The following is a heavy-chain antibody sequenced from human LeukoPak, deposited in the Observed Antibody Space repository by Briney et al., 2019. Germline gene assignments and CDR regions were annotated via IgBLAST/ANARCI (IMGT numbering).Heavy chain of an antibody. V-gene: IGHV3-15*01. CDR1: GFTFTNAW. CDR2: VRAKTDGGTT. J-gene: IGHJ4*02. CDR3: AADTPVPLAQIDY. D-gene: IGHD2/OR15-2a*01. Sequence: GGSLRLSCAVSGFTFTNAWMNWVRQAPGKGREWVGRVRAKTDGGTTEYAAPVKGRFSSSRDDSTNTVYLQMNSLITEDTAIYYCAADTPVPLAQIDYWGQGALVTVSS.